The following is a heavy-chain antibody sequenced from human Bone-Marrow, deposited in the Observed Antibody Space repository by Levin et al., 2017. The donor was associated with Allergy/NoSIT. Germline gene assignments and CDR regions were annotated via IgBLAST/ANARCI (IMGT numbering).Heavy chain of an antibody. Sequence: GESLKISCKGSGFRFTSYWIGWVRQMPGKGLDWMGIIFPGDSETRYSPSFEGQVTISADMSTNTAYLHWSSPEASDTALYYCARSLSADWNYFDSWGQGTLVIVSS. CDR1: GFRFTSYW. D-gene: IGHD1-1*01. J-gene: IGHJ4*02. CDR2: IFPGDSET. V-gene: IGHV5-51*01. CDR3: ARSLSADWNYFDS.